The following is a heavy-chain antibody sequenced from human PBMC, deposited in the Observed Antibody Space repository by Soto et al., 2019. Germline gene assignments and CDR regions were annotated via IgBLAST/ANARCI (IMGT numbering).Heavy chain of an antibody. Sequence: SVKVSCKASGGTFSSYTISWVRQAPGQGLEWMGRIIPILGIANYAQKFQGRVTITADKSTSTAYMELSSLRSEDTAVYYCARQDSGYAWGLFDYWGQGTLVTVSS. J-gene: IGHJ4*02. CDR2: IIPILGIA. D-gene: IGHD5-12*01. CDR3: ARQDSGYAWGLFDY. V-gene: IGHV1-69*02. CDR1: GGTFSSYT.